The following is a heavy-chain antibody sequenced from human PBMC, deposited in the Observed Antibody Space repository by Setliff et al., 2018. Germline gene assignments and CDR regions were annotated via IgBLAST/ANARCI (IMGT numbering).Heavy chain of an antibody. CDR3: SRLVRFCTRTSCQKLSGDEY. CDR1: GYTFIDYG. CDR2: ISPYTGKT. D-gene: IGHD2-2*01. Sequence: ASVKVSCKASGYTFIDYGVSWVRQAPGQGLEWVGWISPYTGKTYLAPKFQDRVTLTADTSTTTAYLQLTNLRSDDTAIYFCSRLVRFCTRTSCQKLSGDEYWGQGALVTVSS. J-gene: IGHJ4*02. V-gene: IGHV1-18*01.